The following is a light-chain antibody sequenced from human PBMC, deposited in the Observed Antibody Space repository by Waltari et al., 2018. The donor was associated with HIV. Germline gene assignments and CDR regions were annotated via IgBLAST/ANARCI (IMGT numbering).Light chain of an antibody. Sequence: SYMLTQPPSVSVAPGETARITCEGDNIGSRSVQWYQQKAGQAPVLVIYYDIDRPSGIPERCSGSNSDNTATLTISRVEAGDEADDYCQVWDGDSNHVVFGGGTKLTVL. CDR1: NIGSRS. J-gene: IGLJ2*01. V-gene: IGLV3-21*04. CDR2: YDI. CDR3: QVWDGDSNHVV.